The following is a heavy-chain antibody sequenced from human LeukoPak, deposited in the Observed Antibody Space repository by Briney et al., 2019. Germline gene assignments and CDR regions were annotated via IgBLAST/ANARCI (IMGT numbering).Heavy chain of an antibody. D-gene: IGHD3-16*01. CDR2: MKGTGET. V-gene: IGHV3-23*01. Sequence: GGSLTLSCAASGLSFSSFAMSWVRQAPARGLEWLSSMKGTGETFYADSVRGRFTLSRDDSRNTLYLQLNNLRVEDTAVYYCARASWVSSADAVRWGQGTVVTVSS. CDR3: ARASWVSSADAVR. J-gene: IGHJ4*02. CDR1: GLSFSSFA.